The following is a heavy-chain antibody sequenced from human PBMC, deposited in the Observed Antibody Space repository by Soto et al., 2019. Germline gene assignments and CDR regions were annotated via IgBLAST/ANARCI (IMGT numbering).Heavy chain of an antibody. CDR1: GGSISSYY. CDR2: IYYSGST. D-gene: IGHD2-21*02. J-gene: IGHJ6*02. V-gene: IGHV4-59*12. CDR3: ARDLWGYCGTDCYPLDV. Sequence: LSLTCTVSGGSISSYYWSWIRQPPGKGLEWIGYIYYSGSTNYNPSLKSRVTISVDTSKNQFSLKLSSVTAADTAVYYCARDLWGYCGTDCYPLDVWGQGTTVTVSS.